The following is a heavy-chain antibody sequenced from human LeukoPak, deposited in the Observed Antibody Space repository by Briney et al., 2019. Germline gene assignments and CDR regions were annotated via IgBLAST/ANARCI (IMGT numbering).Heavy chain of an antibody. D-gene: IGHD3-22*01. CDR3: ARALEYYYDSSGYYEKPYYFDY. Sequence: PGGSLRLSCAASGFTFSSYWMSWVRQAPGKGLEWVSVIYSGGSTYYADSVKGRFTISRDNSKNTLYLQMNSLRAEDTAVYYCARALEYYYDSSGYYEKPYYFDYWGQGTLVTVSS. CDR2: IYSGGST. CDR1: GFTFSSYW. J-gene: IGHJ4*02. V-gene: IGHV3-53*01.